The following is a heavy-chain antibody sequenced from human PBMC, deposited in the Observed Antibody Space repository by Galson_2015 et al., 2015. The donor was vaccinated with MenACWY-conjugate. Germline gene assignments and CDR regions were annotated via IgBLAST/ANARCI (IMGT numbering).Heavy chain of an antibody. Sequence: SVKVSCKASGYTFTAYAIHWVRQAPGHRLEWMGWINAGNGNTRYSQKFQGRVTITSDTSASTAYMELSSLRSEDTAVYYCARDVLLWFGEFDFWGQGTLVTVSS. CDR3: ARDVLLWFGEFDF. J-gene: IGHJ4*02. D-gene: IGHD3-10*01. CDR2: INAGNGNT. V-gene: IGHV1-3*01. CDR1: GYTFTAYA.